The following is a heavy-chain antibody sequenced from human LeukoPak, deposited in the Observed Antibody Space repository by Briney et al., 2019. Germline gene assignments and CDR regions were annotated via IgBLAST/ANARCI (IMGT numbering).Heavy chain of an antibody. D-gene: IGHD3-10*01. V-gene: IGHV4-30-2*01. CDR2: IYHSGST. J-gene: IGHJ4*02. Sequence: SETLSLTCAVSGGSISSGGYSWSWIRQPPGKGLEWIGYIYHSGSTYYNPSLKSRVTISVDTSKNRFSLKVNSVTAADTAVYYCGVVTMIRGVIDHWGQGTLVTVSS. CDR1: GGSISSGGYS. CDR3: GVVTMIRGVIDH.